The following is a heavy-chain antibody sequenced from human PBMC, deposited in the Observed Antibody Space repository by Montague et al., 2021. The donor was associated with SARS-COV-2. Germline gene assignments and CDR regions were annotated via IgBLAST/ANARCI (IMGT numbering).Heavy chain of an antibody. CDR2: IYYSGST. Sequence: SETLSLTCTVSGGSISSYYWSWIRQPPGKGLEWIGYIYYSGSTNYNPSLKSRVTISVDTSKDQFSLKLNSVTAADTAVYYCARELGYDSSGYYAYFDYWGQGTLVTVSS. CDR1: GGSISSYY. CDR3: ARELGYDSSGYYAYFDY. D-gene: IGHD3-22*01. J-gene: IGHJ4*02. V-gene: IGHV4-59*01.